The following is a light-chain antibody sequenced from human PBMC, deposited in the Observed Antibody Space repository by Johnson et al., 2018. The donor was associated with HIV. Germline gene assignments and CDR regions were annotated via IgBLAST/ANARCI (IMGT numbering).Light chain of an antibody. V-gene: IGLV1-44*01. CDR1: SSNIGSNT. Sequence: QSVLTQPPSASGTPGQRVTISCSGSSSNIGSNTVNWYQQLPGTAPKLLIYRNNQRPSGIPDRFSGSKSGTSATLGITGLQPGDEGDYYCGTWDSSLSAGPYVFGTVTKVTVL. CDR3: GTWDSSLSAGPYV. J-gene: IGLJ1*01. CDR2: RNN.